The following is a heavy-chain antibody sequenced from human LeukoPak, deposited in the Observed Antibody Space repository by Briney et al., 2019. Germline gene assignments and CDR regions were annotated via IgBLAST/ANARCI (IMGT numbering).Heavy chain of an antibody. CDR3: ARVGNYGSGFDI. CDR2: IGYNGGDT. Sequence: GGSLRLSCAASGFTLSTYSMHWVRQAPGKGLEFVSAIGYNGGDTYYANSVKGRFTISRDISKNTLYLQMGSLRAEDMAVYYCARVGNYGSGFDIWGQGTMVTVSP. V-gene: IGHV3-64*01. CDR1: GFTLSTYS. J-gene: IGHJ3*02. D-gene: IGHD1-7*01.